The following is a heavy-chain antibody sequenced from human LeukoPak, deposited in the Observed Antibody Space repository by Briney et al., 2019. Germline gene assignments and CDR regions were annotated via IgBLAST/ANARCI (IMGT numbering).Heavy chain of an antibody. Sequence: GSLRLSCAASGFTFSSYAMSWIRQPPGKGLEWIGEINHSGSTSYNPSLKSRVTISVDTSKNQFSLKLSSVTAADTAVYYCASGARYYDFWSGYYTNWFDPWGQGTLVTVSS. CDR2: INHSGST. J-gene: IGHJ5*02. CDR3: ASGARYYDFWSGYYTNWFDP. CDR1: GFTFSSYA. D-gene: IGHD3-3*01. V-gene: IGHV4-34*01.